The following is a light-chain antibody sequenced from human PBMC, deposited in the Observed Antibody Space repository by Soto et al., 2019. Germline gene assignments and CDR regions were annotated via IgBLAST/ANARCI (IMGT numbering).Light chain of an antibody. CDR1: QSVSIY. J-gene: IGKJ1*01. V-gene: IGKV1-39*01. CDR3: QQIYSSPHT. Sequence: DIEMTQYPSTLSASVVHRVTITCRASQSVSIYLNWYRQKPGKAPELLIFAASALQSGVPSRFSGSGSGTDFTLTISSLHPEDFATYYCQQIYSSPHTFGQGTKVDIK. CDR2: AAS.